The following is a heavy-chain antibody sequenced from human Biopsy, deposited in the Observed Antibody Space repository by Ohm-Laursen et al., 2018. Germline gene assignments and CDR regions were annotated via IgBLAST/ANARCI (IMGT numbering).Heavy chain of an antibody. J-gene: IGHJ5*02. Sequence: ASVKVSCKTSGYTFTSYEINWVRQATGQGLEWMGWMNPDSGNTGYAQNFQGRVTMTRNTSISTAYMELSSLRSEDTAVYFCARADPPLFYYGSGSSNLFDPWGQGTLVTVSS. CDR3: ARADPPLFYYGSGSSNLFDP. V-gene: IGHV1-8*01. D-gene: IGHD3-10*01. CDR2: MNPDSGNT. CDR1: GYTFTSYE.